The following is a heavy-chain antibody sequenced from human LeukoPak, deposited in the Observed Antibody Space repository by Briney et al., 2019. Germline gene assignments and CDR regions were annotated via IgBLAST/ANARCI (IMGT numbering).Heavy chain of an antibody. D-gene: IGHD3-22*01. Sequence: PGGSLRLSCAASGFTFTDYTMHWVRQAPGKGLEWVAFISSDGTNKHYADSVKGRFTISRDNSKNTLYLQLNSLRSDDTAVYYCARAVYYSTGSDYHTWFDPWGQ. CDR3: ARAVYYSTGSDYHTWFDP. CDR1: GFTFTDYT. J-gene: IGHJ5*02. V-gene: IGHV3-30*04. CDR2: ISSDGTNK.